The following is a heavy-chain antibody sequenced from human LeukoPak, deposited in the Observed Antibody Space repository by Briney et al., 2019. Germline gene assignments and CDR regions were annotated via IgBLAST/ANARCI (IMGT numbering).Heavy chain of an antibody. J-gene: IGHJ6*03. D-gene: IGHD2-2*01. CDR3: ARHYCSSTSCRGYYYYMDV. CDR2: ISPSDSRT. V-gene: IGHV5-51*01. CDR1: GFSFITYW. Sequence: KGGESLKISCKGSGFSFITYWIVWVRQMPGKGLEWMGNISPSDSRTTYSPSFQGQVTFSVDKSISTAYLQWSSLKASDTAVYYCARHYCSSTSCRGYYYYMDVWGKGTTVTVSS.